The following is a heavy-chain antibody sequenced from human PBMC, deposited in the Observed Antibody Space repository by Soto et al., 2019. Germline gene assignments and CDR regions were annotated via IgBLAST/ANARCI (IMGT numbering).Heavy chain of an antibody. J-gene: IGHJ4*02. CDR3: ARADYGDYGDPFDY. D-gene: IGHD4-17*01. Sequence: EVQLVESGGGLVQPGGSLRLSCAASGFTFSSYSMNWVRQAPGKGLEWVSYISSSSSTIYYADSVKGRFTISRDNAKNSLYLQMNSLRAEDTAVYYWARADYGDYGDPFDYWGQGTLVAVAS. V-gene: IGHV3-48*01. CDR2: ISSSSSTI. CDR1: GFTFSSYS.